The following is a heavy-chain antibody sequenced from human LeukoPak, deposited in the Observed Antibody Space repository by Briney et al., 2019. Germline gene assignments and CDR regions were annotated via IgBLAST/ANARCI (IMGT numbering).Heavy chain of an antibody. CDR1: GYTFTSYT. D-gene: IGHD3-16*01. CDR2: INTNTGNP. J-gene: IGHJ4*02. V-gene: IGHV7-4-1*02. Sequence: GASVKVSCKASGYTFTSYTMNWVRQAPGQGLEWMGWINTNTGNPTYAQGFTGRFVFSLDTSVSTAYLQISSLKAEDTAVYYCARGRLRLGESPTTGGLDYWGQGTLVTVSS. CDR3: ARGRLRLGESPTTGGLDY.